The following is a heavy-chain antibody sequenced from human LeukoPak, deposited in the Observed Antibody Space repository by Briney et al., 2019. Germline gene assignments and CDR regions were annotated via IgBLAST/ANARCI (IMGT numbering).Heavy chain of an antibody. D-gene: IGHD6-13*01. CDR3: AREPHSSFLDY. CDR1: GFTFSDYY. J-gene: IGHJ4*02. CDR2: ISSRGNTM. V-gene: IGHV3-11*04. Sequence: GGSLRLSCAASGFTFSDYYMSWIRQAPGKGLEWVSYISSRGNTMYYADSVKGRFTISRDNAKNSLYLRMNSLRAEDTAVYYCAREPHSSFLDYWGQGTLVTVSS.